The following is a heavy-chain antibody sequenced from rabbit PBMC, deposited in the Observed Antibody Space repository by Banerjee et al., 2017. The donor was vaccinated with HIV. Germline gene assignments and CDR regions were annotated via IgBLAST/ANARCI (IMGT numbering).Heavy chain of an antibody. CDR1: GFSVSNYH. J-gene: IGHJ3*01. CDR3: ARDPAGSGESSLDL. V-gene: IGHV1S45*01. CDR2: IYIGDGST. D-gene: IGHD4-2*01. Sequence: QEQLEESGGDLVKPGASLTLTCPVSGFSVSNYHICWVRQAPGKGLEWSACIYIGDGSTYYASWAKGQFTISKTSSTTVTLQMTRLTAADTATYFCARDPAGSGESSLDLWGQGTLVTVS.